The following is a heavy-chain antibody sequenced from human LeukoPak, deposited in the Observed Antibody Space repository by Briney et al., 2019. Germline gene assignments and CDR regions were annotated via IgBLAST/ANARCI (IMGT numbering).Heavy chain of an antibody. Sequence: GGSLRLSCAASGFTFSSYAMSWVRQAPGKGLEWVANINQDGSEENYVDSVKGRFTISRDNAKNSVYLQMNSLRAEDRAIYYCARNKRGDYWGQGALVTVSS. CDR1: GFTFSSYA. CDR3: ARNKRGDY. D-gene: IGHD1/OR15-1a*01. V-gene: IGHV3-7*01. J-gene: IGHJ4*02. CDR2: INQDGSEE.